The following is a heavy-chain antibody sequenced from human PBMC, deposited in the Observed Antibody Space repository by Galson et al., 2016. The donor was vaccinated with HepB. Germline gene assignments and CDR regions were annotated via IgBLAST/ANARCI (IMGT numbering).Heavy chain of an antibody. Sequence: SLRLSCAASGFIFSSYGMHWVRQAPGKGLEWISYISSRSNTIYYADSVKGRFSISRDTAKNSLYLQMNSLRDEDTAVYYCARDRPTMYSNSWAYYYYGMDVWGQGTTVTVSS. J-gene: IGHJ6*02. CDR2: ISSRSNTI. D-gene: IGHD6-13*01. V-gene: IGHV3-48*02. CDR3: ARDRPTMYSNSWAYYYYGMDV. CDR1: GFIFSSYG.